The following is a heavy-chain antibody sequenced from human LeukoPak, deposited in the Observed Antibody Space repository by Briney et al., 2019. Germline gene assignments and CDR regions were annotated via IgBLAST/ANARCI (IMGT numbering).Heavy chain of an antibody. CDR2: IKQDGGEK. D-gene: IGHD3-22*01. Sequence: GGALRHSCAASRFTFSRYWMTWVRPAPGKGLEWVANIKQDGGEKHYVDSVQGRFTISRDNAKISLYLQMNSLRAEDTAVYHCARDVGYDSSGSYPYYFDYWGLGTLVTVSS. V-gene: IGHV3-7*05. J-gene: IGHJ4*02. CDR3: ARDVGYDSSGSYPYYFDY. CDR1: RFTFSRYW.